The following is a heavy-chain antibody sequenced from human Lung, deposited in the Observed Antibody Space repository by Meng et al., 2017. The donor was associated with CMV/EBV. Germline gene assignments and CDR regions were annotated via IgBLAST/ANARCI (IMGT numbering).Heavy chain of an antibody. CDR3: GRSNHFDY. J-gene: IGHJ4*02. D-gene: IGHD1-14*01. Sequence: EVQRLGSGGGLVQPGGSLRPPCAASGFTFSNYAMNWVRQAPGKGLEWVSTISQSGDATYYADSVQGRFTISRDNSKNTLFLQMNSLRADDTAVYYCGRSNHFDYWGQGTLVTVSS. CDR1: GFTFSNYA. V-gene: IGHV3-23*01. CDR2: ISQSGDAT.